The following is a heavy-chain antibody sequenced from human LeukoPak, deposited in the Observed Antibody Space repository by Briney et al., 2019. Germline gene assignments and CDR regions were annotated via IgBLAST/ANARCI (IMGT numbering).Heavy chain of an antibody. Sequence: GGPLRLSCAASGFTFSDYSMNWVRQAPARGLEWVSSINSDSSDIYYADSVKGRFTLSRANAKNSLYLQINSLRAEDTAVYYCARDTGWFFDYWGQGTLVTVSS. D-gene: IGHD6-19*01. CDR1: GFTFSDYS. V-gene: IGHV3-21*01. CDR3: ARDTGWFFDY. CDR2: INSDSSDI. J-gene: IGHJ4*02.